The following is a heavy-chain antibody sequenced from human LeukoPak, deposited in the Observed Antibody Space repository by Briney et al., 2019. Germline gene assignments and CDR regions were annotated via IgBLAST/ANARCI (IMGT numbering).Heavy chain of an antibody. D-gene: IGHD1-26*01. J-gene: IGHJ5*02. Sequence: GRSLRLSCAASGFTFSSYATHWVRQAPGKGLEWVAVISYDGSNKYYADSVKGRFTISRDNSKNTLYLQMNSLRAEGTAVYYCASDRGVGAISPINWFDPWGQGTLVTVSS. V-gene: IGHV3-30-3*01. CDR1: GFTFSSYA. CDR2: ISYDGSNK. CDR3: ASDRGVGAISPINWFDP.